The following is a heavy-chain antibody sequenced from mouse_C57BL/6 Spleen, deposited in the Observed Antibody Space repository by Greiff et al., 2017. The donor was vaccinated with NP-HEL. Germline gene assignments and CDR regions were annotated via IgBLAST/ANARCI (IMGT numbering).Heavy chain of an antibody. Sequence: EVMLVESGGGLVKPGGSLKLSCAASGFTFSDYGMHWVRQAPEKGLEWVAYISSGSSTIYYADTVKGRFTISIDNAKNNLFLQMTSLRSEDTAMYYCATYDGYPYWYFDVWGTGTTVTVSS. CDR1: GFTFSDYG. CDR2: ISSGSSTI. CDR3: ATYDGYPYWYFDV. D-gene: IGHD2-3*01. J-gene: IGHJ1*03. V-gene: IGHV5-17*01.